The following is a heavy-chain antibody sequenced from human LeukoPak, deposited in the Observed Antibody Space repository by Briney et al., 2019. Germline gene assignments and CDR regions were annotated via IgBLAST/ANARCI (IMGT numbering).Heavy chain of an antibody. J-gene: IGHJ4*02. D-gene: IGHD1-26*01. Sequence: GASMKVSCKASGYTFTSYYMHWVRQAPGQGLEWMGIINPSGGSTSYAQKFQGRVTMTRDTSTSTVYMELSSLRSEDTAVYYCARVGGSYYVDYWGQGTLVTVSS. V-gene: IGHV1-46*01. CDR1: GYTFTSYY. CDR2: INPSGGST. CDR3: ARVGGSYYVDY.